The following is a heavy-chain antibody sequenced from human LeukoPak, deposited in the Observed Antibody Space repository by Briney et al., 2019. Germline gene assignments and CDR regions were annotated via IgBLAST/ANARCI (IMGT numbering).Heavy chain of an antibody. CDR1: GFTFSSYW. J-gene: IGHJ3*02. Sequence: GSLRLSCAASGFTFSSYWMHWVRQAPGKGLVWVSRINSDGSSTSYADSVKGRFTISRDNAKNTLYLQMNSLRAEDTAVYYCARDRNGGDAFDIWGQGTMVTVSS. CDR3: ARDRNGGDAFDI. V-gene: IGHV3-74*01. CDR2: INSDGSST. D-gene: IGHD2-8*01.